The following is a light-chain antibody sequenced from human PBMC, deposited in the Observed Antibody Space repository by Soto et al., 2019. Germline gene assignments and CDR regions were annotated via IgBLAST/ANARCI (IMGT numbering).Light chain of an antibody. J-gene: IGKJ1*01. Sequence: EIVLTQSPGTLSLSPGERATLSCRASQSVSSSYLAWYQQKPGQAPRLLIYGASSRATGIPDRFSGSGSGTDFTLTISRLEPEDFAVYYCQQYRAXGQGTKV. CDR3: QQYRA. V-gene: IGKV3-20*01. CDR2: GAS. CDR1: QSVSSSY.